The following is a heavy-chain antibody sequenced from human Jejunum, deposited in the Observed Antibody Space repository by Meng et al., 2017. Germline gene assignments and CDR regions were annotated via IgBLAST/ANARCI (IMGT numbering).Heavy chain of an antibody. V-gene: IGHV2-5*02. CDR3: AHRLAYSSNYNVGWFDP. CDR1: GFCLITGGVG. D-gene: IGHD4-11*01. Sequence: QITLMEQRPTLVKPPRTLTLTWTFSGFCLITGGVGVGWIRQSPGKALECLARIYWDDDKRYNPSLKNRLTITKDTSRNQVVLTMTNMDPVDTATYYCAHRLAYSSNYNVGWFDPWGQGTLVTVSS. J-gene: IGHJ5*02. CDR2: IYWDDDK.